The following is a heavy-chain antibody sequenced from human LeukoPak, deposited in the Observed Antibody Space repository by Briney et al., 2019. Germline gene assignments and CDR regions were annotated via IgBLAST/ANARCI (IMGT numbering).Heavy chain of an antibody. CDR3: ARVYCSSTSCYTRYYYYGMDV. J-gene: IGHJ6*02. Sequence: GGSLRLSCAASGFTFSSYSMTWVRQAPGKGLEWVAVISYDGSNKYYADSVKGRFTISRDNSKNTLYLQMNSLRAGDTAVYYCARVYCSSTSCYTRYYYYGMDVWGQGTTVTVSS. CDR1: GFTFSSYS. V-gene: IGHV3-30*03. CDR2: ISYDGSNK. D-gene: IGHD2-2*02.